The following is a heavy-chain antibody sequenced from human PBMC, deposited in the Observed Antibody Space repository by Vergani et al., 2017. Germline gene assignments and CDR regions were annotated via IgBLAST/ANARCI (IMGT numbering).Heavy chain of an antibody. J-gene: IGHJ3*02. CDR1: GFTFSSYA. Sequence: EVQLLESGGGLVPPGGSLRLSCAASGFTFSSYAMSWVRQAPGKGLEWVSAISGSGGSTYYADSVKGRFTISRDNSKNTLYLQMNSLRAEDTAVYYCAKDLGMYSGSYRGLAFDIWGQGTMVTVSS. V-gene: IGHV3-23*01. D-gene: IGHD1-26*01. CDR2: ISGSGGST. CDR3: AKDLGMYSGSYRGLAFDI.